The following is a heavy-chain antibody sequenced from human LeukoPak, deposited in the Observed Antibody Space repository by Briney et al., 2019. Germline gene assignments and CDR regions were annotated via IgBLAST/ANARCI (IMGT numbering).Heavy chain of an antibody. CDR3: ARENVAVPGGDY. J-gene: IGHJ4*02. D-gene: IGHD6-19*01. Sequence: GGSLRLSCAASGFTFSSYGMHWVRQAPGKGLEWVANIKQDGSEKYYVDSMKGRFAISRDNTKNSLYLQMSTLRVEDTAVYYCARENVAVPGGDYWGQGTLVTVSS. V-gene: IGHV3-7*01. CDR1: GFTFSSYG. CDR2: IKQDGSEK.